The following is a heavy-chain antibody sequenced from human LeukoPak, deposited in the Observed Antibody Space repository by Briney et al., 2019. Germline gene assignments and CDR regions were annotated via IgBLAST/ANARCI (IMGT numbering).Heavy chain of an antibody. CDR1: GFTFSDYY. J-gene: IGHJ3*01. Sequence: GGSLRLSCAASGFTFSDYYMNWIRQAPGKGLEWVSSISSSGRTMYYADSVKGRFTISRDNAKNSLYLQVSSLRAEDTAVYYCARGDYYDSSGFRRAFDVWGQGTMVTVSS. V-gene: IGHV3-11*01. CDR3: ARGDYYDSSGFRRAFDV. CDR2: ISSSGRTM. D-gene: IGHD3-22*01.